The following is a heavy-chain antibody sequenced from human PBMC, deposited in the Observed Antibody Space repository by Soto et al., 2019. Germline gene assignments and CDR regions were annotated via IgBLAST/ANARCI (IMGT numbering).Heavy chain of an antibody. V-gene: IGHV3-30*03. Sequence: QVQLVESGGGVVQPGGSLRLSCAASGFTFSSYGMQWVRQSPGEGLEWVAIMAHDGSDQYYGDSVKGRFTISRANSKNTLSLQMDSLRPEDTAVYYCARSSGGSSYYPPDYWGQGTLVPVSS. CDR2: MAHDGSDQ. CDR3: ARSSGGSSYYPPDY. D-gene: IGHD2-15*01. J-gene: IGHJ4*02. CDR1: GFTFSSYG.